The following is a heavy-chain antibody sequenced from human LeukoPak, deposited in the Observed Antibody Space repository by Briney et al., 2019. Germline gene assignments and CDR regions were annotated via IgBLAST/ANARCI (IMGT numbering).Heavy chain of an antibody. CDR2: IGDSGAST. J-gene: IGHJ4*02. D-gene: IGHD6-19*01. V-gene: IGHV3-23*01. CDR1: GFTLSNYR. CDR3: ARSWYNSGGYLRFFYY. Sequence: PGGSLRLSCAVSGFTLSNYRMTWVPEAPGKGVEWVSGIGDSGASTYYTDSVKGRFTVSRDNSKKTMDLQMNSLRGEDTAVYYCARSWYNSGGYLRFFYYWGQGIVVTVSS.